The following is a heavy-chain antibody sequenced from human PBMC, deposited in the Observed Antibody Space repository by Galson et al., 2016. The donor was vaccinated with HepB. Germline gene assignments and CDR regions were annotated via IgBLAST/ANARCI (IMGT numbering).Heavy chain of an antibody. V-gene: IGHV3-48*02. J-gene: IGHJ6*02. CDR2: ISTSSNTI. CDR1: GFSISRYS. Sequence: SLRLSCAASGFSISRYSMNWVRQAPGKGLEWVAYISTSSNTIYYADSVKGRFSISRDNAKNSLYLRMNSLRDEDTGVYYCARDVQRTGTWNLYGMDVWGQGTTVTVSS. D-gene: IGHD1-7*01. CDR3: ARDVQRTGTWNLYGMDV.